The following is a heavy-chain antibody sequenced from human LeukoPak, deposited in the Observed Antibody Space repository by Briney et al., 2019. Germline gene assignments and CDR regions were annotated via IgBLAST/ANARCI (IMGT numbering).Heavy chain of an antibody. CDR3: ARGALAVAGRYYYYYMDV. V-gene: IGHV1-8*01. CDR2: MNPNSGNT. D-gene: IGHD6-19*01. CDR1: GYTFTSYD. Sequence: ASVKVSCKASGYTFTSYDINWVRQATGQGLEWMGWMNPNSGNTGYAQKFQGRVTTTRNTSISTAYMELSSLRSEDTAVYYCARGALAVAGRYYYYYMDVWGKGTTVTVSS. J-gene: IGHJ6*03.